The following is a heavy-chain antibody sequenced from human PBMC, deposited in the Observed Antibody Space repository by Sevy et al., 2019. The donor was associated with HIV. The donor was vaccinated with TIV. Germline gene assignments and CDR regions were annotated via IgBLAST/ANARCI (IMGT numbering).Heavy chain of an antibody. D-gene: IGHD3-10*01. J-gene: IGHJ4*02. CDR3: ARDRRVEYGGSDY. Sequence: GGSLRLSCAASGFTFSNYWMTWVRQAPGKGLEWVANIKPDGSQKYYVDSLKGRITISRDNAKNSLYLQMGSLTDEDTAVYYCARDRRVEYGGSDYWGQGALVTVSS. CDR2: IKPDGSQK. CDR1: GFTFSNYW. V-gene: IGHV3-7*03.